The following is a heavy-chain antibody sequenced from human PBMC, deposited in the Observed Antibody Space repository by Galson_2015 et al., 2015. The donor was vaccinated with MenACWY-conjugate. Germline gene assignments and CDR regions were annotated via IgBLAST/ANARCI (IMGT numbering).Heavy chain of an antibody. V-gene: IGHV3-21*01. CDR1: GFTFSNYN. D-gene: IGHD6-6*01. CDR3: AKGATASRPNWSDP. Sequence: SLRLSCAASGFTFSNYNMNWVRQTPGKGLEWVSCISSTGSYIYYADSLKGRFTISRDNAKNSLYLQMNSLTSEDTAVYYFAKGATASRPNWSDPWGQGTLVTVSS. CDR2: ISSTGSYI. J-gene: IGHJ5*02.